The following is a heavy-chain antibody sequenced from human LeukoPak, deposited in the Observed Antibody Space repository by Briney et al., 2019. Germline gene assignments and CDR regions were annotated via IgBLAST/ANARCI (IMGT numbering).Heavy chain of an antibody. V-gene: IGHV1-18*01. CDR1: GYTFTSYR. CDR3: ARVSPYYSPEYFQH. D-gene: IGHD3-10*01. CDR2: ISAYNGNT. Sequence: ASVKVSCKASGYTFTSYRISWVRQAPGQGLEWMGWISAYNGNTNYAQKLQGRVTMTTDTSTSTAYMELRSLRSDDTAVYYCARVSPYYSPEYFQHWGQGTLVTVSS. J-gene: IGHJ1*01.